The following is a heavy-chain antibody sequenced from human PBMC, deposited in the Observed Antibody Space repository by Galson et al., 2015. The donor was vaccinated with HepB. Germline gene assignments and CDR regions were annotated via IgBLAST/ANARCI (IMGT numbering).Heavy chain of an antibody. CDR2: ASSSSRKI. D-gene: IGHD1-1*01. Sequence: SLRLSCAASGFTFSRYSMNWVRQAPGKGLEWVSSASSSSRKIYYADSVKGRFIISRDNAKNSLYLQMNSLRAEDTAVYYCVRDRNWNDGDYYYYGMDVWGQGTTVTVSS. J-gene: IGHJ6*02. CDR3: VRDRNWNDGDYYYYGMDV. V-gene: IGHV3-21*01. CDR1: GFTFSRYS.